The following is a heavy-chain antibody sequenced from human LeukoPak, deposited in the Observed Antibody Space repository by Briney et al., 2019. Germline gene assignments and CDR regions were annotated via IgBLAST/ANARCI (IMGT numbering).Heavy chain of an antibody. J-gene: IGHJ5*02. Sequence: PGRSLRLSCAASGFTFSSYGMHWVRQAPGKGLEWVAIIWFDGSNENYADSVKGRFTISRDNSKNTLYLQMNSLRAEDTAVYYRAREKQYCSSSSSCYGRWFDPWGQGALVTVSS. CDR3: AREKQYCSSSSSCYGRWFDP. D-gene: IGHD2-2*01. CDR1: GFTFSSYG. V-gene: IGHV3-33*01. CDR2: IWFDGSNE.